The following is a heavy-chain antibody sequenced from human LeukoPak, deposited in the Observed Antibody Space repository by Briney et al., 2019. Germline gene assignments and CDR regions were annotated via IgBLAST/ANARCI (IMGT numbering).Heavy chain of an antibody. CDR1: GGSISSHY. V-gene: IGHV4-59*11. CDR3: ARGSYDFWSGLSYMDV. J-gene: IGHJ6*03. CDR2: IYYSGST. Sequence: TSETLSLTCTVSGGSISSHYWSWIRQPPGKGLEWIGYIYYSGSTNYNPSLKSRVTISVDTSKNQFSLKLSSVTAADTAVYYCARGSYDFWSGLSYMDVWGKGTTVTVSS. D-gene: IGHD3-3*01.